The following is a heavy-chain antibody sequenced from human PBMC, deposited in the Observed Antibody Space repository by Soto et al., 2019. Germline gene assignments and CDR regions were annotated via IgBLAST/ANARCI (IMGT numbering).Heavy chain of an antibody. D-gene: IGHD3-3*01. Sequence: GGSLRLSCAASGFTFSSYAMSWVRQAPGKGLEWVSAISGSGGSTYYADSVKGRFTISRDNSKNTLYLQMNSLRAEDTAVYYCAKTGRRFLEGLSKHPPNSDSDGWGQGTTVTVSS. CDR3: AKTGRRFLEGLSKHPPNSDSDG. V-gene: IGHV3-23*01. CDR1: GFTFSSYA. J-gene: IGHJ6*02. CDR2: ISGSGGST.